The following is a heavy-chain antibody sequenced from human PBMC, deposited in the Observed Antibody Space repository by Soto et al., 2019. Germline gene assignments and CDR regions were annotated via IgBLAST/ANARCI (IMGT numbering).Heavy chain of an antibody. Sequence: GESLKISCKGSGYSFTSYWIGWVRQMPGKGLEWMGIIYPGDSDTRYSPSFQGQVTISADKSISTAYLQMNSLRAEDTAVYYCAKGGGTAGYSSSWYGWGYYYYGMEVWGQGTTVTVSS. D-gene: IGHD6-13*01. CDR3: AKGGGTAGYSSSWYGWGYYYYGMEV. J-gene: IGHJ6*02. CDR1: GYSFTSYW. V-gene: IGHV5-51*01. CDR2: IYPGDSDT.